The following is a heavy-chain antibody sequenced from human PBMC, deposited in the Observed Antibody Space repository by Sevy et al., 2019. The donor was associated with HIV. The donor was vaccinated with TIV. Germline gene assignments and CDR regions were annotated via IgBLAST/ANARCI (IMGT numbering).Heavy chain of an antibody. V-gene: IGHV1-2*02. CDR2: INPNSGGT. Sequence: ASVKVSCKASGYTFTGYYMHWVRQAPGQGLEWMGWINPNSGGTNYAQKFQGRVTMTRDTSISTAYMELSRLRSDDTAVYYCARARVLEQLLISMDVWGQGTTVTVSS. CDR1: GYTFTGYY. J-gene: IGHJ6*02. D-gene: IGHD6-6*01. CDR3: ARARVLEQLLISMDV.